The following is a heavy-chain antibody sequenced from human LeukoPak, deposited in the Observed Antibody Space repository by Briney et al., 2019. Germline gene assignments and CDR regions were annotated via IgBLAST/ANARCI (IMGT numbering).Heavy chain of an antibody. V-gene: IGHV4-59*12. J-gene: IGHJ4*02. CDR2: IYYSGST. CDR1: GGSISSYY. D-gene: IGHD5-18*01. Sequence: SETLSLTCTVSGGSISSYYWSWIRQPPGKGLEWIGYIYYSGSTYYNPSLKSRVTISVDTSKNQFSLKLSSVTAADTAVYYCARTVDTAMRMYYFDYWGQGTLVTVSS. CDR3: ARTVDTAMRMYYFDY.